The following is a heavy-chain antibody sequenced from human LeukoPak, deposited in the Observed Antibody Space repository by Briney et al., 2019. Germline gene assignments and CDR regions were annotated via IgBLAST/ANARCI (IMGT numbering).Heavy chain of an antibody. J-gene: IGHJ4*02. V-gene: IGHV4-39*01. CDR3: ARRPRYGDAYHLDY. CDR2: IYYSGST. D-gene: IGHD4-17*01. Sequence: PSETLSLTCTVSGGSISSSSYYWGWIRQPPGKGLEWIGNIYYSGSTYYNPSLKSRVTVSVDTSKNQFSLRLSSVTAADTAVYYCARRPRYGDAYHLDYRGQGTLVTVSS. CDR1: GGSISSSSYY.